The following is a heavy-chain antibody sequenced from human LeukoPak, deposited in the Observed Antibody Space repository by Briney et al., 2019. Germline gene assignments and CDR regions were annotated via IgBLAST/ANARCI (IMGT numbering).Heavy chain of an antibody. D-gene: IGHD3-22*01. CDR3: ARARPYYYDSSGYSIGPGDY. CDR1: GGSFSGYY. V-gene: IGHV4-31*11. CDR2: IYYSGST. Sequence: SETLSLTCAVYGGSFSGYYWSWIRQHPGNGLEWIGYIYYSGSTYYNPSLKSRVTISVDTSKNQFSLKLSSVTAADTAVYYCARARPYYYDSSGYSIGPGDYWGQGTLVTVSS. J-gene: IGHJ4*02.